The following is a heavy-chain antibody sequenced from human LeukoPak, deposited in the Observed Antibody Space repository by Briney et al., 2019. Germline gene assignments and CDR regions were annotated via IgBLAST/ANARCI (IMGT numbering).Heavy chain of an antibody. D-gene: IGHD6-13*01. CDR1: GFTFSSYW. CDR2: INSDGSST. J-gene: IGHJ4*02. V-gene: IGHV3-74*03. CDR3: ARGIAAAGTWDY. Sequence: HPGGSLRLSCAASGFTFSSYWMHWVRQAPGKGLVWVSRINSDGSSTAYADSVKGRFTISRDNAKNFLYLQMDNLRAEDTALYYCARGIAAAGTWDYWGQGTLVTVSS.